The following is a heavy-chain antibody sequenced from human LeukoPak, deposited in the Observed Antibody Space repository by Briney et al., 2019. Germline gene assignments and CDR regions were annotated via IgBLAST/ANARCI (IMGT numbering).Heavy chain of an antibody. CDR2: IYYSGST. CDR3: ARDRPYDFWSGYYKAFDI. Sequence: SETLSLTCTVSGASINSYYWSWIRQPPGKGLEWIGYIYYSGSTNYNPSLKSRVTISVDRSKNQFSLKLSSVTAADTAVYYCARDRPYDFWSGYYKAFDIWGQGTMVTVSS. V-gene: IGHV4-59*12. D-gene: IGHD3-3*01. J-gene: IGHJ3*02. CDR1: GASINSYY.